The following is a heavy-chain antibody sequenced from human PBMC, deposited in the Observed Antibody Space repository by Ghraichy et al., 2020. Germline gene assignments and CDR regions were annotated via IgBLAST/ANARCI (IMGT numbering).Heavy chain of an antibody. V-gene: IGHV1-18*01. CDR3: ASSYNDYYGMDV. Sequence: ASVKVSCKTSGHTSTSFGVTWVRKAPGQGLEWMGWIGLYRGNTNYGQEFQGRVTMTTDTSTSTAYMELRSLRSDDTAIYYCASSYNDYYGMDVWGQGTTVTVSS. CDR1: GHTSTSFG. D-gene: IGHD3-10*01. J-gene: IGHJ6*02. CDR2: IGLYRGNT.